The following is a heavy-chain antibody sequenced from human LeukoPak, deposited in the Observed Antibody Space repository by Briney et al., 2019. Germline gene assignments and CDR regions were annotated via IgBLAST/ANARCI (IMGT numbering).Heavy chain of an antibody. V-gene: IGHV3-23*01. D-gene: IGHD2-21*02. CDR1: GFTFSSFA. Sequence: GGSLRDSCAASGFTFSSFALNWVRQAPGKGPEWVSAISGSGGKTWYADSVKGRFTISRDDSKNTLYLQMNSLRAEDTAVYYCAKDPIVFNSGDYYLGSFNIWGQGTMVPVSS. CDR2: ISGSGGKT. CDR3: AKDPIVFNSGDYYLGSFNI. J-gene: IGHJ3*02.